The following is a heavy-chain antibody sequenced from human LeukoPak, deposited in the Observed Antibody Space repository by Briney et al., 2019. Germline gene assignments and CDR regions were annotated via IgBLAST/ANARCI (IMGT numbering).Heavy chain of an antibody. CDR3: ARAGGGLLLWFGELSAYYYYGMDV. CDR2: IYYSGST. V-gene: IGHV4-61*01. Sequence: SETLSLTCTVSGGSVSSGSYYWSWIRQPPGKGLEWIGYIYYSGSTNYNPSLKSRVTISVDTSKNQFSLKLSSVTAADTAVYYCARAGGGLLLWFGELSAYYYYGMDVWGQGTTVTVSS. D-gene: IGHD3-10*01. J-gene: IGHJ6*02. CDR1: GGSVSSGSYY.